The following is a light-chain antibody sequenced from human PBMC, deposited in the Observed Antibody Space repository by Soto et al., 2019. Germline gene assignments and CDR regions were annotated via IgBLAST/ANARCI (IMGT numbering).Light chain of an antibody. CDR1: QIIGSTY. CDR2: GAS. Sequence: DIVLTQSPGTLSLSPGERATLSCRASQIIGSTYLGWYQQKPGQAPRLLIYGASSRATGIPDRFSGSGSGTDFTLTISRLEPEDFAVYYCQHYGTSLYTFCQGTKLEIK. V-gene: IGKV3-20*01. CDR3: QHYGTSLYT. J-gene: IGKJ2*01.